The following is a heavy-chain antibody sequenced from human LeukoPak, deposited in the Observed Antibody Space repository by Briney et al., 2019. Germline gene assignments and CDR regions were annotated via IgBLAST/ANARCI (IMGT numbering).Heavy chain of an antibody. CDR1: GCTFTSYD. CDR3: ARAGYSSGWYDYYYYYGMDV. D-gene: IGHD6-19*01. V-gene: IGHV1-8*01. Sequence: ASVKVSCKASGCTFTSYDINWVRQATGQGLEWMGWMNPNSGNTGYAQKFQGRVTMTRNTSISTAYMELSSLRSEDTAVYYCARAGYSSGWYDYYYYYGMDVWGQGTTVTVSS. J-gene: IGHJ6*02. CDR2: MNPNSGNT.